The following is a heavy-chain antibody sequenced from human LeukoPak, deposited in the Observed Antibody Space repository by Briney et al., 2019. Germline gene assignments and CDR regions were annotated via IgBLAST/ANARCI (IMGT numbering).Heavy chain of an antibody. Sequence: PGGSLRLSCAASRFTFSSYWMTWVRQAPGKGLEWVANIKRDGSEKYYVDSVKGRFTISRDNSKNTLYLQMNSLRAEDTALYYCARGLGYSYGYGIDYWGQGTLVTISS. CDR3: ARGLGYSYGYGIDY. CDR2: IKRDGSEK. J-gene: IGHJ4*02. D-gene: IGHD5-18*01. CDR1: RFTFSSYW. V-gene: IGHV3-7*01.